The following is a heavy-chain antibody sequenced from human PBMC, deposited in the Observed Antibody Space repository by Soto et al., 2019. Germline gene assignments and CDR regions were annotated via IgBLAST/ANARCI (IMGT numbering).Heavy chain of an antibody. CDR3: ARHAGVYQITLFDY. CDR1: GGSISSYY. J-gene: IGHJ4*02. D-gene: IGHD2-8*01. V-gene: IGHV4-59*08. CDR2: IYYSGST. Sequence: QVQLQESGPGLVKPSETLSLTCTVSGGSISSYYWSWIRQPPGKGLEWIGYIYYSGSTNYNPSLKSRVTISVDTSKNQFSLKLSSVTAADTAVYYCARHAGVYQITLFDYWGQGTLVTVSS.